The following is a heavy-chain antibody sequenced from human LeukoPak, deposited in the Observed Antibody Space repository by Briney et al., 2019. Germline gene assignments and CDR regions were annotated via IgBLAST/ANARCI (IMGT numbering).Heavy chain of an antibody. V-gene: IGHV4-59*01. CDR3: ASGETAAGRPYFHH. CDR1: GGSISSYY. J-gene: IGHJ1*01. D-gene: IGHD6-6*01. CDR2: IYYSGST. Sequence: SETLSLTCTVSGGSISSYYWSWIRQPPGKGVEWIGYIYYSGSTNYNPSLKSRVTISVDTSKNQFSLKLSSVTAADTAVYYCASGETAAGRPYFHHWGQGTLVTVSS.